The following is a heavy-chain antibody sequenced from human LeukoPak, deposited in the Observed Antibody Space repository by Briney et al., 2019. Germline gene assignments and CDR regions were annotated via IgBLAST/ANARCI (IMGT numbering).Heavy chain of an antibody. CDR2: IYYSGTT. J-gene: IGHJ3*02. CDR3: AREQEVGAVDAFDI. V-gene: IGHV4-59*01. Sequence: SETLSLTCTVSGVSISTYSWSWIRQSPGKALEWIGYIYYSGTTNYNPSLKSRLTISVDTSKNQFSLKLSSVTAADTAVYYCAREQEVGAVDAFDIWGQGTMVTVSS. CDR1: GVSISTYS. D-gene: IGHD1-26*01.